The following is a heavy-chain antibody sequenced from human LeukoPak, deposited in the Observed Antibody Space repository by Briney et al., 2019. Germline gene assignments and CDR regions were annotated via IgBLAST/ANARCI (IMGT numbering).Heavy chain of an antibody. CDR3: ARSRMVRGVIEFDP. Sequence: SETLSLTCTVSGGSISSGSYYWSWIRQPAGKGLEWIGHIYTSGSTNYNPSLKSRVTISVDTSKNQFSLKLSSVTAADTAVYYCARSRMVRGVIEFDPWGQGTLVTVSS. CDR1: GGSISSGSYY. CDR2: IYTSGST. J-gene: IGHJ5*02. D-gene: IGHD3-10*01. V-gene: IGHV4-61*09.